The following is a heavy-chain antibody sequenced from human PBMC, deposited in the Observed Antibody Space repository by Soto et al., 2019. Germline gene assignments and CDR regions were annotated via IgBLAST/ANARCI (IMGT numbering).Heavy chain of an antibody. D-gene: IGHD6-19*01. Sequence: VGSLRLSCAASGFTFSSYSMNWVRQAPVKGLEWVSYISSRSSTIYYADSVKGRFTISRDNSKNTMYLQMSSLRPEDTAVYYCVKDGSSGWPYYYGMDVWGQGTTVTVSS. CDR1: GFTFSSYS. V-gene: IGHV3-48*01. CDR2: ISSRSSTI. J-gene: IGHJ6*02. CDR3: VKDGSSGWPYYYGMDV.